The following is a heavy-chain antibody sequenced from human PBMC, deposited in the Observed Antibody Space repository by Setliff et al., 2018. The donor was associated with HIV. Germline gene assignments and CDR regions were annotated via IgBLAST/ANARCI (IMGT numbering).Heavy chain of an antibody. CDR2: INHSGST. D-gene: IGHD1-1*01. V-gene: IGHV4-34*01. J-gene: IGHJ6*03. Sequence: PSETLSLTCAVYGGSLNDYYWSWIRLPPGKGLEWIGEINHSGSTNYNPSLKRRVTISVDTSKNQFSLKLTSVTAADTAVYYCARDWNHYFYYMDVWGKGTTVTVSS. CDR3: ARDWNHYFYYMDV. CDR1: GGSLNDYY.